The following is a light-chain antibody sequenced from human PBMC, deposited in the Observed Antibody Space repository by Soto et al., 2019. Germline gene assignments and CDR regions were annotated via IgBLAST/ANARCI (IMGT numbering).Light chain of an antibody. J-gene: IGKJ1*01. CDR3: HQYKTYWT. Sequence: IQMTQSPSTLSASVGDRVTITCRASQSVSSWLAWYQQKPGKAPKLLIYKASSLHSGVPSRFSGSGSGTEFTLTISSLQPDDFATYYCHQYKTYWTFGHGTKV. V-gene: IGKV1-5*03. CDR2: KAS. CDR1: QSVSSW.